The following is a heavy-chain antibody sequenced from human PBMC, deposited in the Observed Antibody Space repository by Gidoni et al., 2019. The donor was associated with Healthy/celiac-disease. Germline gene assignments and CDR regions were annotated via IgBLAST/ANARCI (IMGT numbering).Heavy chain of an antibody. CDR2: IKQDGSEK. CDR3: AREGSPAYSSSWSGGWFDP. D-gene: IGHD6-13*01. V-gene: IGHV3-7*01. J-gene: IGHJ5*02. CDR1: GFTFSSYW. Sequence: EVQLVESGGGLVQPGGSLRLSCAASGFTFSSYWMSWVRQAPGKGLEWVANIKQDGSEKYYVDSVKGRFTISRDNAKNSLYLQMSSLRAEDTAVYYCAREGSPAYSSSWSGGWFDPWGQGTLVTVSS.